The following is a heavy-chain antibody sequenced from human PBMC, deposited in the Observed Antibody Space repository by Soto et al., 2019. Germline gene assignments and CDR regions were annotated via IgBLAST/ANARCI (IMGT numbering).Heavy chain of an antibody. V-gene: IGHV1-2*02. D-gene: IGHD2-15*01. J-gene: IGHJ6*02. CDR2: INPNSGGT. CDR1: GYTSTGDY. CDR3: AREGGPYCSGGSCYSYGMDV. Sequence: ASVKVSCKASGYTSTGDYMHWVRQAPGQGLEWMGWINPNSGGTNYAQKFRGRVTMTRDTSISTAYMELSRLRSDDKDVYYCAREGGPYCSGGSCYSYGMDVWSQ.